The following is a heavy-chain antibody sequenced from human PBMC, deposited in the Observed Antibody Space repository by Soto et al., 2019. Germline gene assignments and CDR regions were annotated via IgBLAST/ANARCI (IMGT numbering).Heavy chain of an antibody. Sequence: SEILSLTCTVSGASISSGDYFWSWIRQSPGKGLEWIGYIYDSGSSYYNPSLKSRVTMSVDTSKNQFSLKLRSVTAADTAVYYCAREKGYISGPKNFDYWGQGTLVTVSS. D-gene: IGHD5-12*01. J-gene: IGHJ4*02. CDR1: GASISSGDYF. CDR3: AREKGYISGPKNFDY. V-gene: IGHV4-30-4*01. CDR2: IYDSGSS.